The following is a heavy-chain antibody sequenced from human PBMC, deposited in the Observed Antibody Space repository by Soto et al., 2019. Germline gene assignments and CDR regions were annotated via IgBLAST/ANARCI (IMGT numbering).Heavy chain of an antibody. Sequence: QVQLVQSGAEVKKPGSSVKVSCKASGGTFSSYAISCVRQAPGQGLEWMGGIIPIFGTANYAQKFQGRVTITADESTSTAYMEPSSMRTEDTAVYYCARDLRVPTPYYYNGMDVWGQVTTVTVYS. CDR2: IIPIFGTA. CDR1: GGTFSSYA. CDR3: ARDLRVPTPYYYNGMDV. J-gene: IGHJ6*01. D-gene: IGHD2-15*01. V-gene: IGHV1-69*01.